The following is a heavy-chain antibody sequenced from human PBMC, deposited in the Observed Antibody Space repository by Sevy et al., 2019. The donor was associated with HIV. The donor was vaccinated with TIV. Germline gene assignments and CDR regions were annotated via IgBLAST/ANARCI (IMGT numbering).Heavy chain of an antibody. CDR3: ARDRGRYCSSTSCSYYYYGMDV. Sequence: SETVSLTCTVSGGSVSSGSYYWSWIRQPPGKGLEWIGYIYYSGSTNYNPSLKSRVTISVDTSKNQFSLKLSSVTAADTAVYYCARDRGRYCSSTSCSYYYYGMDVWGQGTTVTVSS. CDR1: GGSVSSGSYY. J-gene: IGHJ6*02. CDR2: IYYSGST. V-gene: IGHV4-61*01. D-gene: IGHD2-2*01.